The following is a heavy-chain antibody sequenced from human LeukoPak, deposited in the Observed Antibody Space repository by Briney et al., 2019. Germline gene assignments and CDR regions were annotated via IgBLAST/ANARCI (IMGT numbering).Heavy chain of an antibody. CDR1: GGSISSYY. J-gene: IGHJ2*01. V-gene: IGHV4-59*08. CDR3: SRHRLQQVRTHWYFDL. Sequence: PSATLSLTCTVSGGSISSYYWSWIRQPPGKGLEWIGCIYYSGSTNYNPSLNSRVTISVDTSKNQCSLKLSSVTAADTAVYYCSRHRLQQVRTHWYFDLWGRGTLVAVSS. CDR2: IYYSGST. D-gene: IGHD6-13*01.